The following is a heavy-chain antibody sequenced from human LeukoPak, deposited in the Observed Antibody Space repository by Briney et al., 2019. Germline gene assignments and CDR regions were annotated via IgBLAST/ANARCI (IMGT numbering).Heavy chain of an antibody. J-gene: IGHJ4*02. CDR2: IKDDGSDK. Sequence: GGSLRLSCAASGFTFSSAWMTWVRQAPGKGLEWVATIKDDGSDKYYVDSVKGRFTISRDNAKKSLWLQMNSLRVEDAAMYYCADLGSRDWGQGTLVTVSS. D-gene: IGHD3-16*01. CDR1: GFTFSSAW. V-gene: IGHV3-7*01. CDR3: ADLGSRD.